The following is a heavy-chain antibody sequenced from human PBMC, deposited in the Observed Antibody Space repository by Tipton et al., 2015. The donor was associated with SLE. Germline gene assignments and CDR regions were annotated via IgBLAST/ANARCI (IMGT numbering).Heavy chain of an antibody. CDR2: VSGSGGST. J-gene: IGHJ3*01. Sequence: GSLRLSCAASGFTSGFTFSSYAISWVRQAPGKGLEWVSGVSGSGGSTFYADSVKGRVTISRDNSKNTVYMQMNSLRAEDTAVYYCAKFTYYFDGSGYHGAFDVWGQGTMVTVS. D-gene: IGHD3-22*01. V-gene: IGHV3-23*01. CDR1: GFTFSSYA. CDR3: AKFTYYFDGSGYHGAFDV.